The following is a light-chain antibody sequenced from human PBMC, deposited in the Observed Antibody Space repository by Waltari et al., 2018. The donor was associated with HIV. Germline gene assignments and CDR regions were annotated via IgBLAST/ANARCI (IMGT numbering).Light chain of an antibody. Sequence: QLVLTQSPSASASLGASVKFTCTLSSGHSNYDIAWHQQQPEKGPRYLMKLNSDGSHSKGDGIPDRFSGSSSGAERYLTISSLQSEDEADYYCQTWDTGSRVFGGGTKLTVL. CDR3: QTWDTGSRV. J-gene: IGLJ3*02. V-gene: IGLV4-69*01. CDR2: LNSDGSH. CDR1: SGHSNYD.